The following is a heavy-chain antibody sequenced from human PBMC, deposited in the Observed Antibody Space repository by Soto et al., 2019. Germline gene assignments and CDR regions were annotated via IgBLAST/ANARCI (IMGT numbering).Heavy chain of an antibody. CDR3: ARHAPSFDY. J-gene: IGHJ4*02. CDR1: GYSISTTFYY. V-gene: IGHV4-39*01. Sequence: QPQLQESGPGLVKPSETLSLTCTVSGYSISTTFYYWGWIRQPPGKGPEWIGDIYNNGNTYYNPPLRSRAAISSDTSKYQFSLKLSFVTAADTALYYCARHAPSFDYWSQGTLVTVSS. CDR2: IYNNGNT.